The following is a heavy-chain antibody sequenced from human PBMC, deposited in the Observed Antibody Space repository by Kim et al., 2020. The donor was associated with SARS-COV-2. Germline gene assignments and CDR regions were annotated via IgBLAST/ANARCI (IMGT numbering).Heavy chain of an antibody. CDR2: IGTAGDT. V-gene: IGHV3-13*01. Sequence: GWSLRLSCAASGFTFSNYDMHWVRQPTGKGLEWVSGIGTAGDTYYEGSVKGRFTISRENVKNSLYLQMNSLTAGDTAVYYCARLFKEYSGYPFYFDYWGQGALVTVSS. CDR1: GFTFSNYD. J-gene: IGHJ4*02. CDR3: ARLFKEYSGYPFYFDY. D-gene: IGHD5-12*01.